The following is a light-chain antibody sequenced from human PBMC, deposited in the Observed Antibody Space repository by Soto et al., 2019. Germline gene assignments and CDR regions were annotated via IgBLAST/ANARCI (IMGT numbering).Light chain of an antibody. CDR3: AAWDDSLNGCV. V-gene: IGLV1-44*01. CDR2: SNN. J-gene: IGLJ1*01. CDR1: NSNIGSNT. Sequence: QSVLTQPPSASRTPGQRVTISCSGSNSNIGSNTVNWYQQLPGTAPKLLIFSNNQRPSGVPDRFSASKSGTSASLAISGLQSEDEADYYCAAWDDSLNGCVFGTGTKLTVL.